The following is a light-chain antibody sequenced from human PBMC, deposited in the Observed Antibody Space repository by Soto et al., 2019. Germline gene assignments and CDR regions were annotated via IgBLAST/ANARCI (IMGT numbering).Light chain of an antibody. CDR1: NSDVGLYDF. CDR3: SSYTSNSTSVV. V-gene: IGLV2-14*01. CDR2: EVS. J-gene: IGLJ2*01. Sequence: QSALTQPASVSGTPGQSITISCTGSNSDVGLYDFVSWYQHHPGRAPKLIVSEVSHRPSGISNRFSGSKSGNTASLTISGLQSEDEADYYCSSYTSNSTSVVFGGGTKLTVL.